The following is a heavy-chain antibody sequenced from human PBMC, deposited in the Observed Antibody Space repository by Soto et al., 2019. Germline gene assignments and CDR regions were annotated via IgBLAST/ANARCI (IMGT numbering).Heavy chain of an antibody. D-gene: IGHD3-16*01. Sequence: VQLVESGGGLVQPGGSLRPSGTASGSTLSTYGLTGFAHPQGKGLEWVANMDKDGSETYYVDSVRGRFTVSRDNAKNSLYLQMNSLRVEDTAVYYCVCGGNFFIYWGQGTLVTVSP. CDR2: MDKDGSET. V-gene: IGHV3-7*01. J-gene: IGHJ4*02. CDR3: VCGGNFFIY. CDR1: GSTLSTYG.